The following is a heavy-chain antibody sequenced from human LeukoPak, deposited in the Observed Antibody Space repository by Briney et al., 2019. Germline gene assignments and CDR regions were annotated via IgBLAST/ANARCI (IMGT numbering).Heavy chain of an antibody. V-gene: IGHV4-59*01. J-gene: IGHJ3*02. CDR1: GVSISSYY. CDR2: IYYSGST. CDR3: AGAPPLLYSSSSLGAFDI. D-gene: IGHD6-13*01. Sequence: SETLSLTCTVSGVSISSYYWSWIRQPPGKGLEWIGYIYYSGSTNYNPSLRSRVTISVDTSKNQFSLKLNSVTAADTAVYYCAGAPPLLYSSSSLGAFDIWGQGTMVTVSS.